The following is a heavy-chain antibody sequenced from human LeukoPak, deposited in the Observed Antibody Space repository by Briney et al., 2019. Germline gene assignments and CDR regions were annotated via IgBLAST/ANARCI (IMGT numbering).Heavy chain of an antibody. CDR3: AKFTTVTTVGPDAFDI. Sequence: GGSLRLSCAASGFTVSSNYMSWVRQAPGKGLEWVSVIYSGGSTYYADSVKGRFTISRDNSKNTLYLQMNSLRAEDTAVYYCAKFTTVTTVGPDAFDIWGQGTMVTVSS. D-gene: IGHD4-17*01. CDR1: GFTVSSNY. CDR2: IYSGGST. V-gene: IGHV3-53*01. J-gene: IGHJ3*02.